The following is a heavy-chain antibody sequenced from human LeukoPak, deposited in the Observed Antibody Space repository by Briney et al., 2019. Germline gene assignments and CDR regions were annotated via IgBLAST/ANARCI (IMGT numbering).Heavy chain of an antibody. Sequence: ASVKVSCKGSGYTYTDHYIHWVGQARGQRREGMGWINPNSGGTKYARKFQGLVTMTRDTSIRTAYMELSRLISDDTAVYYCARVAYCTKGVCVNFDYWGQGTLVTVSS. J-gene: IGHJ4*02. V-gene: IGHV1-2*04. CDR1: GYTYTDHY. D-gene: IGHD2-8*01. CDR2: INPNSGGT. CDR3: ARVAYCTKGVCVNFDY.